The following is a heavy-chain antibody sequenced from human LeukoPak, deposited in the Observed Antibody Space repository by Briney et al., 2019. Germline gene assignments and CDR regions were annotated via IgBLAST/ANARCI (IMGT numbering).Heavy chain of an antibody. V-gene: IGHV3-21*01. CDR1: GFTFSSYW. CDR3: ARGLSSFTGDYDY. Sequence: GGSLRLSCAASGFTFSSYWMSWVRQAPGRGLEWVSSISSSSTYVFYADSVKGRFTISRDNAKNSLYLQMNSLRAEDTAVYYCARGLSSFTGDYDYWGQGTLVTVSS. J-gene: IGHJ4*02. D-gene: IGHD2/OR15-2a*01. CDR2: ISSSSTYV.